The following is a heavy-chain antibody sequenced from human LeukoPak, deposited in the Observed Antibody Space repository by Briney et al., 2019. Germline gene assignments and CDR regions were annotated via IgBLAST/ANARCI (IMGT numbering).Heavy chain of an antibody. CDR1: GFTFSAYW. Sequence: GGSLRLACAASGFTFSAYWMHCVRQAPGKGLVWVSRIGSDGGSTTYADSVRGRFTISRDNARNTLYLQMNSLRAEDTAVYYCARDVELVYYDSTAYDYWGQGTLVTVSS. CDR3: ARDVELVYYDSTAYDY. V-gene: IGHV3-74*03. J-gene: IGHJ4*01. D-gene: IGHD3-22*01. CDR2: IGSDGGST.